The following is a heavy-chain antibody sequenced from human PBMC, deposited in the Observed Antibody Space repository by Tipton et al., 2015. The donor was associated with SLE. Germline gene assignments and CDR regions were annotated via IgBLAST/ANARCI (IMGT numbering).Heavy chain of an antibody. J-gene: IGHJ4*02. Sequence: TLSLTCAVYGGSFSGYYWSWVRQPPGKGLEWIGYIYYSGSTNYNPSLKSRVTISVDTSKNQFSLKLSSVTAADTAVYYCASLGDSSGYYVRDYWGQGTLVTVSS. CDR3: ASLGDSSGYYVRDY. D-gene: IGHD3-22*01. V-gene: IGHV4-59*08. CDR2: IYYSGST. CDR1: GGSFSGYY.